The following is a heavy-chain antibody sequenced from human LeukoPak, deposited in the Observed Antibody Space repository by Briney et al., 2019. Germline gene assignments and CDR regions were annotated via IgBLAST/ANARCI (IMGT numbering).Heavy chain of an antibody. J-gene: IGHJ4*02. CDR1: GFTFSSYG. CDR3: ARDRQLHYFDY. CDR2: IWYDGSNK. Sequence: PGGSLRLSCEASGFTFSSYGMHWVRQAPAKGLEWVAVIWYDGSNKYYADSVKGRFTISRDSSKNALYLQMNSLRAEDTGVYYCARDRQLHYFDYWGQGTLVTVSS. V-gene: IGHV3-33*01. D-gene: IGHD2-2*01.